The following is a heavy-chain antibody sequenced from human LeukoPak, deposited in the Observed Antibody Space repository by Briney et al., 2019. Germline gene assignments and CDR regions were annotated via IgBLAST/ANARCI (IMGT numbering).Heavy chain of an antibody. Sequence: GGSLRHSCSASGLTERSIYMSWVRETPGQGLEGVSVIYSGGGTYYADSVQGRCTIFRDNAKKTVHLQMNSLKARHPGRYYCWRPYYYDSSRPIASDYWGQGTLVTVSS. J-gene: IGHJ4*02. V-gene: IGHV3-53*01. CDR3: WRPYYYDSSRPIASDY. D-gene: IGHD3-22*01. CDR2: IYSGGGT. CDR1: GLTERSIY.